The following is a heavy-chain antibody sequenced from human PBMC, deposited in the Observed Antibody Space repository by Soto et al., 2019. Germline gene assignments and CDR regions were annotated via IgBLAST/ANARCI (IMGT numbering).Heavy chain of an antibody. CDR2: MYYSGSP. V-gene: IGHV4-31*11. D-gene: IGHD4-17*01. CDR1: GGSLNSGGYY. Sequence: QVQLQEPGPGLVKPSQTLSLTCAVSGGSLNSGGYYWSWIRQRPGKGLEWIGYMYYSGSPYYNPSLRSRLTMSVDTSKNHFSLKLSSVTAADTAVYYCARGNYGDPYYFDYWGQGILVTVSS. J-gene: IGHJ4*02. CDR3: ARGNYGDPYYFDY.